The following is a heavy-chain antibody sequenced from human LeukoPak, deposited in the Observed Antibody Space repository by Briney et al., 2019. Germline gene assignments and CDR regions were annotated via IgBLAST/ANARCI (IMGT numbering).Heavy chain of an antibody. D-gene: IGHD3-9*01. CDR1: GFTFSSYA. CDR2: ISGSGGST. J-gene: IGHJ4*02. V-gene: IGHV3-23*01. CDR3: AKDPVLRYFDWLTYYFDY. Sequence: GGSLRLSCAASGFTFSSYAMSWVRQAPGKGLEWVSAISGSGGSTYYADSVKGRFTISRDNSKSTLYLQMNSLRAEDTAVYYCAKDPVLRYFDWLTYYFDYWGQGTLVTVSS.